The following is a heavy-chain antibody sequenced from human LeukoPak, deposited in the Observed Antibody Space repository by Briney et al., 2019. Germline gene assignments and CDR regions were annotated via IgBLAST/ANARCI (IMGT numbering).Heavy chain of an antibody. CDR1: GYSFNNYW. Sequence: GESLKISCKGSGYSFNNYWISWVRQMPGKGLEWMVRIDPSDSYTNYSPSFQGHVTISADKSVTTVYLQWSSLKASDTAMYYCGRQDIAAAGLALDYWGQGTLVTVSS. CDR2: IDPSDSYT. V-gene: IGHV5-10-1*01. D-gene: IGHD6-13*01. CDR3: GRQDIAAAGLALDY. J-gene: IGHJ4*02.